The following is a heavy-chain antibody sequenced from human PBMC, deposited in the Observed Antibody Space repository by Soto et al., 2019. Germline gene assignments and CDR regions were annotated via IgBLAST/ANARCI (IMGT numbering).Heavy chain of an antibody. J-gene: IGHJ6*03. CDR1: GFTFSSYW. Sequence: GGSLRLSCAASGFTFSSYWMSWVRQAPGKGLEWVANIKQDGSEKYYVDSVKGRFTISRDNAKNSLYLQMNSLRAEDTAVYYCASERPHCSSTSCYAYYYYYYMDVWGKGTTVTVSS. D-gene: IGHD2-2*01. CDR2: IKQDGSEK. CDR3: ASERPHCSSTSCYAYYYYYYMDV. V-gene: IGHV3-7*01.